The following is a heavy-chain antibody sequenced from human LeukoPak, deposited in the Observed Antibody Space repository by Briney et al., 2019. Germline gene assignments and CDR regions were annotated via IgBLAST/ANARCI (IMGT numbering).Heavy chain of an antibody. Sequence: KPSETLSLTCTVSGGSISSYYWSWIRQPPGKGLEWIGYIYYSGSTNYNPSLKSRVTISVDTSKNQFSLQLSSVTAADTAVYYCARDSRYNWNDTAFDPWGQGTLVTVSS. CDR3: ARDSRYNWNDTAFDP. CDR1: GGSISSYY. V-gene: IGHV4-59*01. D-gene: IGHD1-1*01. J-gene: IGHJ5*02. CDR2: IYYSGST.